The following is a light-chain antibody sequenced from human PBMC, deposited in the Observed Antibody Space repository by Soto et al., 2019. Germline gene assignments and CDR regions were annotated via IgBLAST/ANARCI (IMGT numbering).Light chain of an antibody. V-gene: IGKV3-20*01. Sequence: EIVLTQSPGTLSLSPGERATLSCRASQSISSSYLAWYQQKPGQAPRLLIYGASSRPTGIPDRFSGSGYGTDLTLTISRLEPDDFAVYYCQQYGSSPFTFGPGTKVDIK. J-gene: IGKJ3*01. CDR2: GAS. CDR3: QQYGSSPFT. CDR1: QSISSSY.